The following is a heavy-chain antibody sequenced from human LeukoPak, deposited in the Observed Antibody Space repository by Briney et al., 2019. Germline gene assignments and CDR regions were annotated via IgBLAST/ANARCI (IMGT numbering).Heavy chain of an antibody. J-gene: IGHJ3*02. CDR3: ARTRPPNDAFDI. Sequence: PSETLSLTCAVYGGSFSGYYWSWIRQPPGKGLEWIGEINHSGSTNYNPSLKSRVTISVDKSKNQFSLKLSSVTAADTAVYYCARTRPPNDAFDIWGQGTMVTVSS. CDR2: INHSGST. CDR1: GGSFSGYY. V-gene: IGHV4-34*01.